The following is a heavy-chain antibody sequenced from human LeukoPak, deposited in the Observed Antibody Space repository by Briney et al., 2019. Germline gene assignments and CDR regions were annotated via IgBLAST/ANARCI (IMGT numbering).Heavy chain of an antibody. D-gene: IGHD2/OR15-2a*01. CDR1: GFTINNNY. Sequence: PGGSLRLSCAACGFTINNNYMNWVRQDPGKGLEWVSVIYSGGNTYYADSVKGRFTISRDNSKNTLYLQMNSLRAEDTAVYYCAKKDNGNYFNFDYWGQGTLVSVSS. V-gene: IGHV3-66*01. CDR3: AKKDNGNYFNFDY. J-gene: IGHJ4*02. CDR2: IYSGGNT.